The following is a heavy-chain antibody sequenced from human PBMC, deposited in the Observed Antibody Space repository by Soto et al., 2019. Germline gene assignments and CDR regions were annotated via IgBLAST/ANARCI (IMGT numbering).Heavy chain of an antibody. CDR2: FDPEDGET. J-gene: IGHJ6*03. D-gene: IGHD4-4*01. V-gene: IGHV1-24*01. CDR1: GYTLTELS. CDR3: ATVKTTLTHYYYFLAF. Sequence: ASVKVSCKVSGYTLTELSMHWVRQAPGKGLEWMGGFDPEDGETIYAQKFQGRVTMTEDTSTDTAYMELSSLRSEDTAVYYCATVKTTLTHYYYFLAFRGQGSSDPVSS.